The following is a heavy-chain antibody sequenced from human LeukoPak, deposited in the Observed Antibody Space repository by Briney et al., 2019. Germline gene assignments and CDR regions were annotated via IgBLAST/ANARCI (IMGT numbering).Heavy chain of an antibody. D-gene: IGHD3-9*01. CDR2: IYYSGST. CDR3: ARAGYDILTGYFPFDY. V-gene: IGHV4-30-4*01. CDR1: GGSISSGDYY. J-gene: IGHJ4*02. Sequence: SETLSLTCTVSGGSISSGDYYWSWIRQPPGKGLEWIGYIYYSGSTYYNPSLKSRVTISVDKSKNQFSLKLSSVTAADTAVYYCARAGYDILTGYFPFDYWGQGTLVTVSS.